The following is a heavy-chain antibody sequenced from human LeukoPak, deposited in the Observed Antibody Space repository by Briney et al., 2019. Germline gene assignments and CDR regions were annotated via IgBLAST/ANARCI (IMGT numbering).Heavy chain of an antibody. V-gene: IGHV4-4*07. Sequence: SETLSLTFFVSGGSIYNYHGSRGPQPAGKGLEWIGRIYSSGNTNYNPSLKSRVTMSVDTSKNQFSLNLSSVTAADTAVYYCARGPRSSAWYSVDYGGQGTLVTVSS. CDR1: GGSIYNYH. D-gene: IGHD6-19*01. CDR3: ARGPRSSAWYSVDY. CDR2: IYSSGNT. J-gene: IGHJ4*02.